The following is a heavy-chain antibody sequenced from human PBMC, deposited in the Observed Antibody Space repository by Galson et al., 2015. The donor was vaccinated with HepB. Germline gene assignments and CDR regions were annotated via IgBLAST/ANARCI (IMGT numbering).Heavy chain of an antibody. CDR1: GYTVPGYA. CDR2: INTNTGHQ. Sequence: SVKVSCKASGYTVPGYALNWVRQAPGQGLGWIAGINTNTGHQTYAQGFTGLFVLSLDTSVNTSYLQISNLKAEDTAVYYCVRGAHYDFWSGRRWFDPWGQGTLVTVPS. J-gene: IGHJ5*02. D-gene: IGHD3-3*01. CDR3: VRGAHYDFWSGRRWFDP. V-gene: IGHV7-4-1*02.